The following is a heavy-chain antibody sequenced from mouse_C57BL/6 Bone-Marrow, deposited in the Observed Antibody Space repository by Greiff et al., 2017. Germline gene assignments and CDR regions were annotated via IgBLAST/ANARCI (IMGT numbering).Heavy chain of an antibody. CDR3: ASWDYSPLYAMDY. J-gene: IGHJ4*01. Sequence: EVQRVESGPGLAKPSQTLSLSCSATGYSITSDYWNWIRKFPGNKLEYIGYISYSGSTYYTPSLNSRISITRDTSKNQSYLQLNSVTTEDTATYYCASWDYSPLYAMDYRGQGASVTVAS. V-gene: IGHV3-8*01. CDR1: GYSITSDY. D-gene: IGHD2-12*01. CDR2: ISYSGST.